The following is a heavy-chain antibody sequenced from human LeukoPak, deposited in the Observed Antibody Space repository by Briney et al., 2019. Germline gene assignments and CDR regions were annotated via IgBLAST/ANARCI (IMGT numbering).Heavy chain of an antibody. Sequence: GASVKVSCKASGYTFTSYAMHWVRQAPGQGLEFMGWINTYNGNPTYAQAFTGRFVFSVDTSVSTAYLQISSLKTEDTAIYYCASMGSHGFDIWGQGTMVTVSS. CDR3: ASMGSHGFDI. V-gene: IGHV7-4-1*02. CDR1: GYTFTSYA. D-gene: IGHD3-16*01. J-gene: IGHJ3*02. CDR2: INTYNGNP.